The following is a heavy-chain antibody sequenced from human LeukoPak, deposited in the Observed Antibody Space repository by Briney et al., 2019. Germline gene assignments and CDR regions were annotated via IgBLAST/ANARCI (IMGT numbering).Heavy chain of an antibody. CDR2: FDPEDGET. J-gene: IGHJ4*02. Sequence: ASVKVSCKVSGYTLTELSMHWVRQAPGKGLEWMGGFDPEDGETIYAQKFQGRVTMTEDTSTDTAYMELSSLRSEDTAVYYCATDLRIAAAGTPLYWGQGTLVTVSS. CDR1: GYTLTELS. CDR3: ATDLRIAAAGTPLY. D-gene: IGHD6-13*01. V-gene: IGHV1-24*01.